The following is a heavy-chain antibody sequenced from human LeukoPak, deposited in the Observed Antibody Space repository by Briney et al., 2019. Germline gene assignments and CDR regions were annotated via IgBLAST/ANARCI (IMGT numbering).Heavy chain of an antibody. J-gene: IGHJ4*02. CDR2: IGTAGDT. D-gene: IGHD6-13*01. Sequence: GGSLRLSCAASGFTFSSYDMHWVRQATGKGLEWVSAIGTAGDTYYPGSVKGRFTISRENAKNSLYLQMNSLRAEDTAVYYCARDQGQQLAIDYWGQGTLVTVSS. CDR1: GFTFSSYD. V-gene: IGHV3-13*01. CDR3: ARDQGQQLAIDY.